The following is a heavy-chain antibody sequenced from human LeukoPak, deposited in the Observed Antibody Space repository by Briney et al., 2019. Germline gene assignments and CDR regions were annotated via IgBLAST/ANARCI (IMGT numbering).Heavy chain of an antibody. CDR1: GGSISSGSYY. D-gene: IGHD4-17*01. Sequence: SETLSLTCAVSGGSISSGSYYWSWIRQPAGKGLEWIGRIYTSGSTNYNPSLKSRVTISVDTSKNQFSLKLSSVTAADTAVYYCARDYGDYGPTKHWGQGALVTVSS. V-gene: IGHV4-61*02. CDR3: ARDYGDYGPTKH. J-gene: IGHJ1*01. CDR2: IYTSGST.